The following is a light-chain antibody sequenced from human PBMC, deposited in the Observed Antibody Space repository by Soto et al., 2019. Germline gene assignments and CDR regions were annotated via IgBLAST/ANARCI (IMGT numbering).Light chain of an antibody. Sequence: MAQSPAPLTLSTGKIATLSCRASQTVSRNLAWYQQRPGQAPRLLIYDISNMDAGVPARFSGSGSETEFTLTIRSLQSEDFAVYFCQQYNNLPSFAQGTRLEIK. CDR2: DIS. V-gene: IGKV3-15*01. CDR1: QTVSRN. CDR3: QQYNNLPS. J-gene: IGKJ5*01.